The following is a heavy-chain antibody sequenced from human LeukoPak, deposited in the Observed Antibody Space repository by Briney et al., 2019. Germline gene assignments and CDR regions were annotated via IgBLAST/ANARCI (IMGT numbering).Heavy chain of an antibody. CDR1: GFNFNNYG. CDR2: IGYDGSHT. J-gene: IGHJ5*02. D-gene: IGHD5-12*01. V-gene: IGHV3-30*02. Sequence: QPGGSLRLSCEASGFNFNNYGMNWVRRAQGRGRSGVPFIGYDGSHTFCRDSVKGRFTITRDNFKNTLSLQLNGLRPAATAVYRYARGPEDSGYVIGFCDPLGQGNVVTVSS. CDR3: ARGPEDSGYVIGFCDP.